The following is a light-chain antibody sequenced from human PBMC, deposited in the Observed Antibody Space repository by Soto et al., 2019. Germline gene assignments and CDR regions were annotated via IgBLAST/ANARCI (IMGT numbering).Light chain of an antibody. CDR2: AAS. J-gene: IGKJ1*01. CDR1: QSISNS. V-gene: IGKV1-39*01. Sequence: DIQMTQSPSSLSASVGDRVTITCRASQSISNSLNWYQQKPGKAPKLLIYAASSLQSGVPSRFSGSGSGTDFTLTISSLQPEDFVTYYCQQSYSTPWTFGQGTKVEIK. CDR3: QQSYSTPWT.